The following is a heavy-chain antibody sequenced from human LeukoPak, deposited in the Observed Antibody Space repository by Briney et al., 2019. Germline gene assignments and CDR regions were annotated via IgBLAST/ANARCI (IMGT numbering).Heavy chain of an antibody. CDR3: AKVFKWSSRYFDH. Sequence: PGGSLRLSCAASGFTFSSYAMSWVRQAPGKGLDWVSAISGSGGSTYYADSVKGRFTISRDNSKNTLYLQMNSLRAEDTAVYYCAKVFKWSSRYFDHWGQGTLVTVSS. J-gene: IGHJ4*02. D-gene: IGHD2-2*01. V-gene: IGHV3-23*01. CDR2: ISGSGGST. CDR1: GFTFSSYA.